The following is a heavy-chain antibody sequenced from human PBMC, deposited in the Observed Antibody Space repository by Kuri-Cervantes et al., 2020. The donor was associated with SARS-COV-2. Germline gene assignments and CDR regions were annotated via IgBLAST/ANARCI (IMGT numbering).Heavy chain of an antibody. V-gene: IGHV1-18*01. D-gene: IGHD2-15*01. CDR1: GYTFTSYD. J-gene: IGHJ4*02. CDR3: ARVSGRNSCSGGSCYDYYFDY. CDR2: ISAYNGNT. Sequence: ASVKVSCKASGYTFTSYDINWVRQATGQGLEWMGWISAYNGNTNYAQKLQGRVTMTTDTSTSTAYMELRSLRSDDTAVYYCARVSGRNSCSGGSCYDYYFDYWGQGTLVTVSS.